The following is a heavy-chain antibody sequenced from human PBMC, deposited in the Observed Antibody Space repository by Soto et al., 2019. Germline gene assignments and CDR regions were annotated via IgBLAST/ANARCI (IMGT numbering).Heavy chain of an antibody. D-gene: IGHD6-19*01. CDR3: AKADGEQWLIPHLDN. Sequence: PGGSLRLSCEASGFNFKKFAMGWVRQAPGEGLEWVSGISCCGGSTFYADSVKGRFSLARDDFKNTLSLQLNSLRVEDTAHYYCAKADGEQWLIPHLDNWGQGTQVTVSS. V-gene: IGHV3-23*01. CDR1: GFNFKKFA. CDR2: ISCCGGST. J-gene: IGHJ1*01.